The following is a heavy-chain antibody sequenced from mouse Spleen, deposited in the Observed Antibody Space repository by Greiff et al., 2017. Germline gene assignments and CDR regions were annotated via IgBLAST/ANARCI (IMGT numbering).Heavy chain of an antibody. CDR1: GFTFSDYY. V-gene: IGHV5-12*01. CDR2: ISNGGGST. CDR3: ARQSWFAY. J-gene: IGHJ3*01. Sequence: EVMLVESGGGLVQPGGSLKLSCAASGFTFSDYYMYWVRQTPEKRLEWVAYISNGGGSTYYPDTVKGRFTISRDNAKNTLYLQMSRLKSEDTAMYYCARQSWFAYWGQGTLVTVSA.